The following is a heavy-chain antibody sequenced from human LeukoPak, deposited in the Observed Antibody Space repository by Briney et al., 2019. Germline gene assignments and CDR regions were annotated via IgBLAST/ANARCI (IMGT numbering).Heavy chain of an antibody. D-gene: IGHD6-13*01. CDR2: IYYSGNS. J-gene: IGHJ4*02. V-gene: IGHV4-30-4*01. CDR1: GGSISSGDYY. CDR3: ARGLGSSWYGD. Sequence: SQTLSLTCTVSGGSISSGDYYWTWIRQPPGKGLEWIEYIYYSGNSYSNPSLKSRLILSVDTSKNQFSLKLSSVTAADTAVYYCARGLGSSWYGDWGQGTLVTVSS.